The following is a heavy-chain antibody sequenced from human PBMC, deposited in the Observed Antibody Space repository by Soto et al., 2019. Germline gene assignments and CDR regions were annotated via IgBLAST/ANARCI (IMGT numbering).Heavy chain of an antibody. D-gene: IGHD5-12*01. CDR3: ARGLSGYYGFDC. V-gene: IGHV3-74*01. J-gene: IGHJ4*02. CDR1: GFTFSSYW. Sequence: GGSLRLSCAASGFTFSSYWMHLVRQVPGKGLVWVSRIKGDGTNTGYADSVKGRFTISRDNVKDTLYLQMNSLRAEDTAVYYCARGLSGYYGFDCWGQGTLVTVSS. CDR2: IKGDGTNT.